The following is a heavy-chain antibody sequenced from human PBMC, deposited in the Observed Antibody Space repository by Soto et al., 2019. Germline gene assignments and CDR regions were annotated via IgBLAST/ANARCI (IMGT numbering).Heavy chain of an antibody. CDR1: GYTFTGYY. Sequence: ASVKVSCKASGYTFTGYYMHWVRQAPGQGLEWKGWINPNSGGTNYAQKFQGWVTMTRDTSISTAYMELSRLRSDDTAVYYCARDREGNYDILTGYYILTNFDYWGQGTLVTVSS. J-gene: IGHJ4*02. CDR3: ARDREGNYDILTGYYILTNFDY. D-gene: IGHD3-9*01. CDR2: INPNSGGT. V-gene: IGHV1-2*04.